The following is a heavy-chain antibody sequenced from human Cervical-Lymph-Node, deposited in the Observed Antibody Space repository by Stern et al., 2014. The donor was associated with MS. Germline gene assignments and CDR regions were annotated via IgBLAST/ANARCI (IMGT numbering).Heavy chain of an antibody. J-gene: IGHJ4*02. CDR3: AKDILYGSGYYFDY. CDR1: GFPFNSFA. V-gene: IGHV3-23*01. D-gene: IGHD3-10*01. Sequence: EVQLLESGGGLVQPGGSLRLSCAASGFPFNSFAMSWVRQAPGKGLEWVSSISGSGDNQYYADSVKGRFAISRDNSKYTLHLQMSSLRAEDTAVYYCAKDILYGSGYYFDYWGQGTLVTVSS. CDR2: ISGSGDNQ.